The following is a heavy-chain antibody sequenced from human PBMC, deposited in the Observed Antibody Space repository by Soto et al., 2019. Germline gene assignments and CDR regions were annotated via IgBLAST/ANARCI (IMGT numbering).Heavy chain of an antibody. CDR1: GFTFSDYY. Sequence: GGSLRLSCAASGFTFSDYYMSWIRQAPGKGLEWVSYISSSGSTIYYADSVKGRFTISRDNAKNSLYLQMNSLRAEDTAVYYCASEHIVVVPAALLSAFAIWGQGTLVTVSS. CDR3: ASEHIVVVPAALLSAFAI. J-gene: IGHJ3*02. V-gene: IGHV3-11*01. D-gene: IGHD2-2*01. CDR2: ISSSGSTI.